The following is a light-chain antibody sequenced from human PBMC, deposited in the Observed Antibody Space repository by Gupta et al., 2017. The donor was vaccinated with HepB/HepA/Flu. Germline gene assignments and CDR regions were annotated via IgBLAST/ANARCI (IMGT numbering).Light chain of an antibody. V-gene: IGKV4-1*01. CDR3: QQDDRTPLT. Sequence: DIVMTQSPDSLAVSLGERATINCKSSQSCWYSSNNKNYLAWYQQRPGQPPKLLIYWASTRESGVPDRFSGSGSGTXFTLTIXSLQADDVAVYYCQQDDRTPLTFGXGTKVEIK. J-gene: IGKJ4*01. CDR1: QSCWYSSNNKNY. CDR2: WAS.